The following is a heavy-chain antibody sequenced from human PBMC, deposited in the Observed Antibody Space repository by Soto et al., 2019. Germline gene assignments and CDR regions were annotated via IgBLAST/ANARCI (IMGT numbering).Heavy chain of an antibody. J-gene: IGHJ5*02. V-gene: IGHV6-1*01. D-gene: IGHD6-6*01. CDR2: TYYRSKWYN. CDR1: GDSVYSNSAA. Sequence: PSQTLSLTCAISGDSVYSNSAAWYWNRQSPSRGLEWLGRTYYRSKWYNDYAVSVKSRITINPDTSKNQFSLQLNSVTPEDTAVYYCARGRAAHTWFDPWGQGTLVTVSS. CDR3: ARGRAAHTWFDP.